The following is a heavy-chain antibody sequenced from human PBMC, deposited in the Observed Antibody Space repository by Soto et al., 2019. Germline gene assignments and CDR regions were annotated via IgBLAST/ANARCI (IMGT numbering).Heavy chain of an antibody. CDR3: AHSNWRDPIYD. D-gene: IGHD1-1*01. J-gene: IGHJ4*02. Sequence: QITLKESGPPLVKPTQTLTLTCTFSGFSLSTGAVGVGWIRQPPGKALEWLALIYWDDDKHYSPSLKSRLTITKDTSKNPVVLTMTNMDPVDTATYYCAHSNWRDPIYDWGQGTLVTVSS. CDR1: GFSLSTGAVG. CDR2: IYWDDDK. V-gene: IGHV2-5*02.